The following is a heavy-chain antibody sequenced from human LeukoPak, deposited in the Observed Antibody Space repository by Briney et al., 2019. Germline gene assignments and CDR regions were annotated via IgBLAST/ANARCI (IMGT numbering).Heavy chain of an antibody. CDR3: ARRPATVTNYYYYGMDV. J-gene: IGHJ6*02. V-gene: IGHV1-3*01. Sequence: ASVKVSCKASGYTFTSYAMHWVRQAPGQRLEWMGWINAGNGNTKYSQKFQGRVTITRDTSASTAYMELSSLRSEDTAVYYCARRPATVTNYYYYGMDVWGQGTTVTVSS. D-gene: IGHD4-17*01. CDR1: GYTFTSYA. CDR2: INAGNGNT.